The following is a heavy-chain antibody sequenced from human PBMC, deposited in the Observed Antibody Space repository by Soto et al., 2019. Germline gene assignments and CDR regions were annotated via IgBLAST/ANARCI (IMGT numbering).Heavy chain of an antibody. CDR1: GLTLSSYA. Sequence: PGGSLGLYCAPSGLTLSSYAMHWVRQAPSKGLEWVAVISYDGSNKYYADSVKGRFTISRDNSKNTLYLQMNSLRAEDTAVYYCARDYYDSSGYYYVGYWGQGTLVTVSS. V-gene: IGHV3-30-3*01. CDR2: ISYDGSNK. CDR3: ARDYYDSSGYYYVGY. J-gene: IGHJ4*02. D-gene: IGHD3-22*01.